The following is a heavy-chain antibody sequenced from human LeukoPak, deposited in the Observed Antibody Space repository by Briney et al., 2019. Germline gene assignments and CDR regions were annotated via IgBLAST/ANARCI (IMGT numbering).Heavy chain of an antibody. CDR2: IHYSGST. Sequence: PSETLSLTCTVSGGSISSSCYCWGWIRQPPGKGRDWLGCIHYSGSTYPNPSRKARVTISVDTSQNHFSLKSKSVTAAATHVYYCARRSAAGYWGKWFDLWGQGTLVTVSS. CDR3: ARRSAAGYWGKWFDL. D-gene: IGHD6-13*01. V-gene: IGHV4-39*02. J-gene: IGHJ5*02. CDR1: GGSISSSCYC.